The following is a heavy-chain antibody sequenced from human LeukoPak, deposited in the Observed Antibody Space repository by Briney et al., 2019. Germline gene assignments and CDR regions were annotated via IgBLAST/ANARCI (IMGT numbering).Heavy chain of an antibody. V-gene: IGHV1-18*01. D-gene: IGHD2-15*01. Sequence: ASVKVSCKASGYTFTSYGISWVRQAPGQGLEWMGWISAYNGNTDYAQKLQGRVTMTTDTSTSTAYMELRSLRSDDTAVYYCARGSLSPPAGLEFDYWGQGTLVTVSS. J-gene: IGHJ4*02. CDR2: ISAYNGNT. CDR3: ARGSLSPPAGLEFDY. CDR1: GYTFTSYG.